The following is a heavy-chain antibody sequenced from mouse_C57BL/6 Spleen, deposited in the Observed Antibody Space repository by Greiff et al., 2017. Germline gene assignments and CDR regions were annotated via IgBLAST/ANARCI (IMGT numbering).Heavy chain of an antibody. J-gene: IGHJ2*01. CDR2: IRSKSNNYAT. V-gene: IGHV10-1*01. CDR3: VRLYYDYDVYYFDY. Sequence: DVKLVESGGGLVQPKGSLKLSCAASGFSFNTYAMNWVRQAPGKGLEWVARIRSKSNNYATYYADSVKDRFTISRDDSESMLYLQMNNLKTEDTAMYYCVRLYYDYDVYYFDYWGQGTTLTVSS. CDR1: GFSFNTYA. D-gene: IGHD2-4*01.